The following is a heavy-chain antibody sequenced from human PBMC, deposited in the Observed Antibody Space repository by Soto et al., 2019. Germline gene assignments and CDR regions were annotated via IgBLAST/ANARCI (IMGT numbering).Heavy chain of an antibody. V-gene: IGHV3-23*01. CDR1: GFTFSSYA. Sequence: GGSLRLSCAASGFTFSSYAISWVRQAPGKGLEWVSAISVSGGSTYYADSVKGRSTISRDNSKNTLYLQMNSLRAEDTAVYYCAKDPVAAAGPGGTYFDYWGQGTLVTVSS. D-gene: IGHD6-13*01. J-gene: IGHJ4*02. CDR2: ISVSGGST. CDR3: AKDPVAAAGPGGTYFDY.